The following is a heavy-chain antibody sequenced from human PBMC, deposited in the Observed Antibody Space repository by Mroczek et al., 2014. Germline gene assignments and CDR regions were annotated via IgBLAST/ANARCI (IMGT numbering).Heavy chain of an antibody. D-gene: IGHD2-15*01. Sequence: TLKESGSYAGETHTDPHADLHLLWGSHSALLEWGVGWIRQAPGKPLEWLAHIYWNDIEEYSPSLRSRLTITKDTSKNQVVLTMTNMDPVDTATYYCARRRNRASDGGFNCFDPWGQGTLITVSS. CDR1: GSHSALLEWG. V-gene: IGHV2-5*01. CDR3: ARRRNRASDGGFNCFDP. CDR2: IYWNDIE. J-gene: IGHJ5*02.